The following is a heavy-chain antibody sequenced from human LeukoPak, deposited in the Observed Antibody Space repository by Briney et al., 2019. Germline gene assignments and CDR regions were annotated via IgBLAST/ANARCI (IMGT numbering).Heavy chain of an antibody. D-gene: IGHD3-10*01. J-gene: IGHJ6*02. CDR3: AKVGSGDYYYGMDV. CDR2: TSGSGRSI. CDR1: GFTFSSYA. V-gene: IGHV3-23*01. Sequence: GGSLRLSCAASGFTFSSYAMSWVRQAPGKGLEWVSGTSGSGRSIHYADSVKGRFTISRDNSKNTLYLQMNSLRAEDTAVYYCAKVGSGDYYYGMDVWGQGTTVTVSS.